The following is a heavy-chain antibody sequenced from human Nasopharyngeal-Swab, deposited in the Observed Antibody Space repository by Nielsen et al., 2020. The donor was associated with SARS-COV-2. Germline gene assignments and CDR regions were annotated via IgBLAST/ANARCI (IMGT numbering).Heavy chain of an antibody. CDR3: TPDQLVVVVAATEDY. V-gene: IGHV3-15*01. J-gene: IGHJ4*02. Sequence: WIRQPPGKGLEWVGRIKSKTDGGTTDYAAPVKGRFTISRDDSKNTLYLQMNSLKTEDTAVYYCTPDQLVVVVAATEDYWGQGTLVTVSS. D-gene: IGHD2-15*01. CDR2: IKSKTDGGTT.